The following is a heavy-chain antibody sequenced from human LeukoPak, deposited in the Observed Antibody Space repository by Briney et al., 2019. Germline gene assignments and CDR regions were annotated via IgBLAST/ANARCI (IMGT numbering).Heavy chain of an antibody. CDR1: GFTVSSNY. V-gene: IGHV3-53*01. J-gene: IGHJ4*02. D-gene: IGHD2-15*01. CDR3: ARAWGLGYCSGGSCYTDPYYSDY. Sequence: GGSLRLSCAASGFTVSSNYMSWVRQAPGKGLEWVSVIYSGGSTYYADSVKGRFTISRDNSKNTLYLQMNSLRAEDTAVYYCARAWGLGYCSGGSCYTDPYYSDYWGQGTLVTVSS. CDR2: IYSGGST.